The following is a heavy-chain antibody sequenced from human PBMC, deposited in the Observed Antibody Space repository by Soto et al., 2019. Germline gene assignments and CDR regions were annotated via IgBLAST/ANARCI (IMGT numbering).Heavy chain of an antibody. D-gene: IGHD1-26*01. Sequence: GASVKVSCKASGYTFTSYGISWVRQAPGQGLEWMGWISAYNGNTNYAQKLQGRVTMTTDTSTSTAYMELRSLRSDDTAVYYCARDLGHRPIVGANCDYWGQGTLVTVSS. J-gene: IGHJ4*02. CDR3: ARDLGHRPIVGANCDY. CDR1: GYTFTSYG. CDR2: ISAYNGNT. V-gene: IGHV1-18*01.